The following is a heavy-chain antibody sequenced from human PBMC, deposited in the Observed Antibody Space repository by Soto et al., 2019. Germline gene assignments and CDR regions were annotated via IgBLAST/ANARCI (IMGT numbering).Heavy chain of an antibody. V-gene: IGHV3-30-3*01. J-gene: IGHJ6*02. D-gene: IGHD2-15*01. CDR2: ISYDGGNK. CDR3: ARDPVVVAATYYYSYGMDV. CDR1: GFTFSSYA. Sequence: PGGSLRLSCAASGFTFSSYAMHWVRQAPGKGLEWVAVISYDGGNKYYADSVKGRFTISRDNSKNTLYLQMNSLRAEDTAVYYCARDPVVVAATYYYSYGMDVWGQGTTVTVSS.